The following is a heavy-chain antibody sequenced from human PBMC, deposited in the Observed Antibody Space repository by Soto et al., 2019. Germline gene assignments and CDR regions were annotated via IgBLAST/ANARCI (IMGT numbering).Heavy chain of an antibody. CDR1: GGSISSSSYY. V-gene: IGHV4-39*01. J-gene: IGHJ4*02. CDR2: IYYSGST. D-gene: IGHD2-8*02. CDR3: PRHEGTAFRTSFDY. Sequence: SETLSLTCTVSGGSISSSSYYWGWIRRPPGKGLEWIGSIYYSGSTYYNPSLKSRVTISVDTSKNQFSLKLGSVTAADTAVYYCPRHEGTAFRTSFDYWGPGTPVTVSS.